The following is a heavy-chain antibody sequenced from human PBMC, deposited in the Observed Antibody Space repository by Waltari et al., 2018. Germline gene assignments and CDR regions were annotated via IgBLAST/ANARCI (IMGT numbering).Heavy chain of an antibody. V-gene: IGHV3-53*01. D-gene: IGHD6-19*01. CDR2: MYSGGRT. CDR1: GFIVSSNY. Sequence: EVQLVESGGGLIQPGGSLRLSCAASGFIVSSNYMSWVRQAPGRGLEWVTLMYSGGRTYNADSGKGRFTISRDNSKNTLYLQMDSLSVEDTAVYYCARWQQWPVRAFDYWGQGTLVTVSS. J-gene: IGHJ4*02. CDR3: ARWQQWPVRAFDY.